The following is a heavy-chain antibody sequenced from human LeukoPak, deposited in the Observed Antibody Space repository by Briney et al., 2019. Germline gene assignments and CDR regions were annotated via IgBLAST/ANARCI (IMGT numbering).Heavy chain of an antibody. CDR2: IYYRGSTY. J-gene: IGHJ5*02. D-gene: IGHD2-2*01. CDR1: GGSISRGDYY. CDR3: ARTDCSDTRCSGANWFDP. Sequence: SQTLSLTCTVSGGSISRGDYYWSWIRQSPGKGLEWIGCIYYRGSTYYYTPSLKSRINISVDTSKNQFSLKLSSVTAADTAIYYCARTDCSDTRCSGANWFDPWGQGTLVTVSS. V-gene: IGHV4-30-4*08.